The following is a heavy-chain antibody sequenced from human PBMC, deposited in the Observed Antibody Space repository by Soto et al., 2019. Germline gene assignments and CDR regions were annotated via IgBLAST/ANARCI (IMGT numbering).Heavy chain of an antibody. CDR3: AAAPRIAVDLTNRKNYYYGMDV. CDR2: IVVGSGNT. D-gene: IGHD6-19*01. CDR1: GFTFTSSA. Sequence: SVKVSCKASGFTFTSSAVQWVRQARGQRLEWIGWIVVGSGNTNYAQKFQERVTITRDMSTSTAYMELSSLRSEDTAVYYCAAAPRIAVDLTNRKNYYYGMDVWGQGTTVTVSS. J-gene: IGHJ6*02. V-gene: IGHV1-58*01.